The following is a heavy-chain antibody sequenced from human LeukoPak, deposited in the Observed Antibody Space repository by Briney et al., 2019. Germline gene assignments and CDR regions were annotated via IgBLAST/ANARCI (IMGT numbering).Heavy chain of an antibody. CDR3: ARDRGEGSGGSGSYHYCFDY. V-gene: IGHV3-30*04. D-gene: IGHD3-10*01. CDR1: GFTFSSYA. J-gene: IGHJ4*02. Sequence: GRSLRLSCAASGFTFSSYAMHWVRQAPGKGLEWVAVISYDRSNKYYADSVKGRFTISRDNSKNTLYLQMNSLRAEDTAVYYCARDRGEGSGGSGSYHYCFDYWGQGPLVTVSS. CDR2: ISYDRSNK.